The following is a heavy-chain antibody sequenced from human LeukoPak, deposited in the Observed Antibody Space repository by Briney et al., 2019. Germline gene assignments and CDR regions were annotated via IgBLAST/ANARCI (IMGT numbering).Heavy chain of an antibody. J-gene: IGHJ6*03. V-gene: IGHV1-18*01. CDR2: ISTYKGNT. CDR1: GYTFTSYG. CDR3: ARVTALYYYMDV. Sequence: ASVKVSCKASGYTFTSYGISWVRQAPGQGLEWMGWISTYKGNTNFAQKLQGRVTMTTDTSTSTVYMELRSLRSDDTAVYYCARVTALYYYMDVWGKGTTVTVSS.